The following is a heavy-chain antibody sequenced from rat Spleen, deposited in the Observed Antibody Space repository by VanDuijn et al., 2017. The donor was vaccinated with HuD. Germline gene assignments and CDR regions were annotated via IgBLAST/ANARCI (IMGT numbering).Heavy chain of an antibody. CDR3: SRADYYYGSYPLDY. D-gene: IGHD1-2*01. Sequence: EVQLVESGGGLVQPGRSLKLSCVASGFTLNNYWMTWIRQAPGRGLEWVASITNTCGITYYPDSVKGRFTISRDNGKSTLYLQMNSLRSEDTATYYWSRADYYYGSYPLDYWGQGVMVTISS. CDR1: GFTLNNYW. V-gene: IGHV5-31*01. J-gene: IGHJ2*01. CDR2: ITNTCGIT.